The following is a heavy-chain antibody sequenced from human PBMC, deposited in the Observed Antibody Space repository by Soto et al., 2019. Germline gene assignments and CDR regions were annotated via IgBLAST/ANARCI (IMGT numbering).Heavy chain of an antibody. V-gene: IGHV3-11*06. D-gene: IGHD1-26*01. CDR1: GFTFSTFY. CDR3: ARVRSGTYNAFDL. CDR2: LSSESTFI. J-gene: IGHJ3*01. Sequence: QVQLLESGGGLVRPGGSLRLSCAASGFTFSTFYMNWVRQAPGKGLEWVSFLSSESTFISYADSVKGRFTISRDNSKKSLFLQMDSLRVEDTAVYYCARVRSGTYNAFDLWGQGTVVTVSS.